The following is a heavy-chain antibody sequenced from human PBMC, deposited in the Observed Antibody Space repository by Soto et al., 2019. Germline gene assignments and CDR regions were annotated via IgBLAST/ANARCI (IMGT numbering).Heavy chain of an antibody. V-gene: IGHV3-74*01. CDR3: ARGLKGYYGTDV. CDR1: GFTFSTYW. Sequence: EVQLVESGGGLVQPGGSLRLSCAASGFTFSTYWMHWVRQAPGKGLVWVSRIKGDWSTTNYADSVKGRFTISRDNAKNTLYLPMNSLRAEDTAVYYCARGLKGYYGTDVWGQGTTVTVSS. J-gene: IGHJ6*02. D-gene: IGHD3-22*01. CDR2: IKGDWSTT.